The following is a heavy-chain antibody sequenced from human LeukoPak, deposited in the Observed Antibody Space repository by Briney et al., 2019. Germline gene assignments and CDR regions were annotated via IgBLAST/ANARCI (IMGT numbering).Heavy chain of an antibody. V-gene: IGHV3-74*01. Sequence: SGGSLRPSCAASGFTFSRSWMHWVRQAPGKGLVWVSRIYSDGTGTFYADSVRGRFTISRGNAKNTLYLQMNSLRAEDTAVYYCARAFGSSGYYYSFDYWGQGTLVTVSS. CDR3: ARAFGSSGYYYSFDY. CDR1: GFTFSRSW. J-gene: IGHJ4*02. D-gene: IGHD3-22*01. CDR2: IYSDGTGT.